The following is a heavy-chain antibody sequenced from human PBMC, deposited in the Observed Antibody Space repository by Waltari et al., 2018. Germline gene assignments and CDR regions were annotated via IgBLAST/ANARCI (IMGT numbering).Heavy chain of an antibody. V-gene: IGHV3-33*01. CDR3: ARDGNAGSSGWWNYYYYGMDV. D-gene: IGHD6-19*01. Sequence: QVQLVESGGGVVQPGRSLRLSCAASGFTFSSYGMHWVRQAPGKGLEWVAGIWYDGSNKYYADSVKGRFTISRDNSKNTLYLQMNSLRAEDTAVYYCARDGNAGSSGWWNYYYYGMDVWGQGTTVTVSS. CDR1: GFTFSSYG. J-gene: IGHJ6*02. CDR2: IWYDGSNK.